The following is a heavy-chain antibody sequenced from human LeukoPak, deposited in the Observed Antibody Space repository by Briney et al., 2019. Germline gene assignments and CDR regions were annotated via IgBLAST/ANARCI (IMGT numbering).Heavy chain of an antibody. D-gene: IGHD3-22*01. CDR1: GYTFTGYY. J-gene: IGHJ4*02. Sequence: ASVKVSCKASGYTFTGYYIHWVRQAPGQGLEWMGWINPNSGGTNYAQKFQGRVTMTRDTSISTAYMELSRLRSDDTAVYYCARGSRGYYDSSGYYYWGQGTLVTVSS. CDR3: ARGSRGYYDSSGYYY. V-gene: IGHV1-2*02. CDR2: INPNSGGT.